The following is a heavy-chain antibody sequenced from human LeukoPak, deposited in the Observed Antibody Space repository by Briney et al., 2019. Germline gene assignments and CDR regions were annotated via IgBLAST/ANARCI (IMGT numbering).Heavy chain of an antibody. CDR2: INPNSGGT. CDR3: ARDVGTPYYFDY. J-gene: IGHJ4*02. CDR1: GYTFTGYY. Sequence: GASVKVSCKASGYTFTGYYIHWVRQAPGQGLEWMGWINPNSGGTNYAQQFQGRVTMTRDTSISTAYMELNSLRSDDTAVYYCARDVGTPYYFDYWGQGTLVTVSS. D-gene: IGHD2-15*01. V-gene: IGHV1-2*02.